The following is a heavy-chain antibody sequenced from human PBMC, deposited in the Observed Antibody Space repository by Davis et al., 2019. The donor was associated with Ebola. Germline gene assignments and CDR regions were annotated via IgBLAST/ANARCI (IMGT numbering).Heavy chain of an antibody. V-gene: IGHV4-59*01. J-gene: IGHJ4*02. D-gene: IGHD3-3*01. CDR1: GGSTSSYY. CDR2: IYYSGST. CDR3: ARAYHDFWSGYYGSVYFDY. Sequence: MPSDTLSLTCTVPGGSTSSYYWSWIRQLPGKGLAWIGYIYYSGSTNYNPSLKSRVTISVDTSKNQLSLKLSPVTAAATAVYYCARAYHDFWSGYYGSVYFDYWGQGTLVTVSS.